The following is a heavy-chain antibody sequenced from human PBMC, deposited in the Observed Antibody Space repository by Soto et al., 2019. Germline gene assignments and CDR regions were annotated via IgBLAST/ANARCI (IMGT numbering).Heavy chain of an antibody. CDR1: GFTFSSYW. CDR3: ARERSSWSYGRGFDY. CDR2: IKQDGSEK. V-gene: IGHV3-7*01. D-gene: IGHD1-26*01. J-gene: IGHJ4*02. Sequence: GGSLRLSCAASGFTFSSYWMSWVRQAPGKGLEWVANIKQDGSEKYYVDAVKGRVTISRDNAKNSLYLQMNSLRAEDADVYVCARERSSWSYGRGFDYWGQGTLVTVSS.